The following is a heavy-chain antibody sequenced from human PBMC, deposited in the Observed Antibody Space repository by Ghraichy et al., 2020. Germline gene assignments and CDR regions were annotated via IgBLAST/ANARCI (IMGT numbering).Heavy chain of an antibody. CDR1: GGSISSSSYY. CDR3: ARRQSVVTSGPPDY. D-gene: IGHD2-21*02. CDR2: IYYSGST. J-gene: IGHJ4*02. Sequence: SETLSLTCTVSGGSISSSSYYWGWIRQPPGKGLEWIGSIYYSGSTYYNPSLKSRVTISVDTSKNQFSLKLSSVTAADTAEYYCARRQSVVTSGPPDYWGQGTLVTVSS. V-gene: IGHV4-39*01.